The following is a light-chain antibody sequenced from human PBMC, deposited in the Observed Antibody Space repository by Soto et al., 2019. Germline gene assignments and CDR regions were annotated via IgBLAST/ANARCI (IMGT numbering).Light chain of an antibody. CDR1: QSVSSY. CDR3: QQRSNWPVT. CDR2: DAS. J-gene: IGKJ5*01. Sequence: EIVLTQSPATLSLSPGERATLSCMASQSVSSYLAWYQQKPGQAPRLLIYDASNRATGIPARFSGSGSGTDFTLTISSLGPEDFAVYYCQQRSNWPVTFGQGTRLEIK. V-gene: IGKV3-11*01.